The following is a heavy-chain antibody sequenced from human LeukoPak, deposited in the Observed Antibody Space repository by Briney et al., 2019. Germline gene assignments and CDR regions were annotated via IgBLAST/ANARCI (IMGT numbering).Heavy chain of an antibody. CDR2: INAGNGNT. D-gene: IGHD3-10*01. CDR1: GYTFTSYA. CDR3: ASEGFGELPIDY. J-gene: IGHJ4*02. Sequence: GASVKVSCKASGYTFTSYAMHWVRQAPGQRLEWMGWINAGNGNTKYSQKIQGRVTITRDTSASTAYMELSSLRSEDTAVYYCASEGFGELPIDYWGQGTLVTVSS. V-gene: IGHV1-3*01.